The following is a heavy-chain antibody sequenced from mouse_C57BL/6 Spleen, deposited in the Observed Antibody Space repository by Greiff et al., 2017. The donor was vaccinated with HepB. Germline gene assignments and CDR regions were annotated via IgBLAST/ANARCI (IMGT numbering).Heavy chain of an antibody. V-gene: IGHV6-3*01. CDR2: IRLKSDNYAT. Sequence: EVKVEESGGGLVQPGGSMKLSCVASGFTFSNYWMNWVRQSPEKGLEWVAQIRLKSDNYATHYAESVKGRFTISRDDSKSSVYLQMNNLRAEDTGIYYCTGDDDYDVGAMDYWGQGTSVTVSS. CDR3: TGDDDYDVGAMDY. J-gene: IGHJ4*01. D-gene: IGHD2-4*01. CDR1: GFTFSNYW.